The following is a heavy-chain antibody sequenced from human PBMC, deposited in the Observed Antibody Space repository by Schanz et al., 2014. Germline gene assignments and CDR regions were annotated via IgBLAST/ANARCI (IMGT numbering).Heavy chain of an antibody. Sequence: QVQLVESGGGVVQPGGSLRLSCAASGFTFDPYAMHWLRQSPGKGLEWVALISYDGNTKYYADSVKGRFTISRDNSKNTLYLQMNSLRADDTAVYYCARDLLVSHYDFWSGNDYWGQGTLVTVSS. CDR3: ARDLLVSHYDFWSGNDY. D-gene: IGHD3-3*01. CDR2: ISYDGNTK. V-gene: IGHV3-30-3*01. CDR1: GFTFDPYA. J-gene: IGHJ4*02.